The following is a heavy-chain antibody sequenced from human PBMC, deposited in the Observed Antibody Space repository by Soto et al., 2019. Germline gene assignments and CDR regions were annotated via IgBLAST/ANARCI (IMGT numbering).Heavy chain of an antibody. D-gene: IGHD2-15*01. J-gene: IGHJ2*01. CDR1: GISLSKRGMR. Sequence: PGPKLVNPTQSLKKTCTVSGISLSKRGMRVSWIRQPPGKALEWLARIDWDDDKFYNTSLKTRLKISKDTSENQVVLTMTNMDPVDTATYYCARTRGYCSDGTCRWYFDLWGRGTLVTVSS. CDR3: ARTRGYCSDGTCRWYFDL. V-gene: IGHV2-70*04. CDR2: IDWDDDK.